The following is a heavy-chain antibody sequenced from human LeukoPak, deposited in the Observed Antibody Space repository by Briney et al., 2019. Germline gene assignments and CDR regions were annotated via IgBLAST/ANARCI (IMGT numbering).Heavy chain of an antibody. J-gene: IGHJ4*02. D-gene: IGHD1-26*01. CDR2: INDNGGRT. Sequence: GGSLRLSCSASGFTFSRYAMHWVRQAPGKGLEYLSGINDNGGRTHYGDSVKGRFSISRGNSKNTLHLQMSTLRAEDTALYYCVKDVGGSYAFDYWGQGILVTVAS. V-gene: IGHV3-64D*09. CDR3: VKDVGGSYAFDY. CDR1: GFTFSRYA.